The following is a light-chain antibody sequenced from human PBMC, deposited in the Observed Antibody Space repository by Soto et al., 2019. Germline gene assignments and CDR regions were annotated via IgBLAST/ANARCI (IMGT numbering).Light chain of an antibody. CDR2: AAS. V-gene: IGKV1-17*03. J-gene: IGKJ1*01. Sequence: DIQMTQSPSAKSASVGDRVTITCRASQGISKYLAWFQQKPGKVPKRLIYAASSLQSGVPARFSGSGSGAECTLTISSLKTEDVGTYDCLQQTSYPWTFGQGTKVDIK. CDR3: LQQTSYPWT. CDR1: QGISKY.